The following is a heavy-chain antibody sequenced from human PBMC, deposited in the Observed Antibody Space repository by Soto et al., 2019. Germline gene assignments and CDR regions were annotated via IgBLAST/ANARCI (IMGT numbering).Heavy chain of an antibody. CDR3: ARGDRGGSGSTASDYYSGLDV. CDR1: GVTFSSYA. D-gene: IGHD3-10*01. V-gene: IGHV3-23*01. Sequence: DVQLFESGGDLVQPGGSLRLSCAASGVTFSSYAMSWVRQPPGKGLEWVLSVSAGGDMTYYSDSVKGRFTISRDNSNNVLFFQTHSPRAEARALYYCARGDRGGSGSTASDYYSGLDVWGQGNTVTVSS. CDR2: VSAGGDMT. J-gene: IGHJ6*02.